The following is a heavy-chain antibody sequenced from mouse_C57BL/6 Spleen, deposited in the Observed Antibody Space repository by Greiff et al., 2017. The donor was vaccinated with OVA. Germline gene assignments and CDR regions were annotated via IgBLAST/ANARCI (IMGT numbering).Heavy chain of an antibody. CDR1: GYTFTSYW. D-gene: IGHD2-1*01. CDR3: AISCYYGNYVKAWFAY. CDR2: IHPSDSDT. Sequence: QVQLQQPGAELVKPGASVKVSCKASGYTFTSYWMHWVKQRPGPGLEWIGRIHPSDSDTNYNQKFKGKATLTVDKSSSTAYMQLSSLTSEDSAVYYCAISCYYGNYVKAWFAYWGQGTLVTGSA. J-gene: IGHJ3*01. V-gene: IGHV1-74*01.